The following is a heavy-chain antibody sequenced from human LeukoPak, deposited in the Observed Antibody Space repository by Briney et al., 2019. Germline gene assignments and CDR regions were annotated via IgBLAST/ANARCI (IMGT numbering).Heavy chain of an antibody. CDR3: ARVGAGYSSGWTGVDC. J-gene: IGHJ4*02. CDR2: IWYDGGNK. V-gene: IGHV3-33*01. D-gene: IGHD6-19*01. Sequence: GGSLRLSCAASGFTFTSYGMHWVRQAPGKGLEWVAVIWYDGGNKFYADSVKGRFTISRDNSKDTLYLQMNSLRAEDTAVYYCARVGAGYSSGWTGVDCWGQGTLVTVSS. CDR1: GFTFTSYG.